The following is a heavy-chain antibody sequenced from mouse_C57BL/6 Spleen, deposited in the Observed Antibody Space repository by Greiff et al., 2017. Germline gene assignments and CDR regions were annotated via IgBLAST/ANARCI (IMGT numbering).Heavy chain of an antibody. J-gene: IGHJ2*01. CDR1: GYTFTSYW. D-gene: IGHD1-1*01. V-gene: IGHV1-69*01. CDR2: IDPSDSYT. CDR3: ARLYGSTLYYFDY. Sequence: VKQSCKASGYTFTSYWMHWVKQRPGQGLEWIGEIDPSDSYTNYNQKFKGKSTLTVDKSSSTAYMQLSSLTSEDSAVYYCARLYGSTLYYFDYWGQGTTLTVSS.